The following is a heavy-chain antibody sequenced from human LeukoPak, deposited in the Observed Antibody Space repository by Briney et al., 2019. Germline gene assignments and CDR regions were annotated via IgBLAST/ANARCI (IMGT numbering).Heavy chain of an antibody. Sequence: ASVKVPCKASGYTFTGYYMHWVRQAPGQGLEWMGWINPNSGGTNYAQKFQGRVTMTRDTSISTAYMELGRLRSDDTAVYYCARLTDQLLFLDIWGQGTMVTVSS. CDR2: INPNSGGT. D-gene: IGHD2-2*01. CDR3: ARLTDQLLFLDI. V-gene: IGHV1-2*02. CDR1: GYTFTGYY. J-gene: IGHJ3*02.